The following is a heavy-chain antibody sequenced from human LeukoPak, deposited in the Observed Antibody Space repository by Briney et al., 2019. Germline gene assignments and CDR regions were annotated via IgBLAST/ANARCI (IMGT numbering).Heavy chain of an antibody. Sequence: PSETLSLTCTVSGGSISTSYFWTWIRQSAGKGLEWIGRIYSSGSTTYNPSLKSRVTMSIDTSRNQFSLNLSSVTAADTAVYYCARQGGSSYGVLGPFDIWGQGTMVTVSS. J-gene: IGHJ3*02. CDR1: GGSISTSYF. V-gene: IGHV4-4*07. CDR2: IYSSGST. CDR3: ARQGGSSYGVLGPFDI. D-gene: IGHD5-18*01.